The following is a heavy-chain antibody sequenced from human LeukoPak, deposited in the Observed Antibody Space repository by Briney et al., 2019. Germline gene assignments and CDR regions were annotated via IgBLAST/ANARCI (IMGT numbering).Heavy chain of an antibody. Sequence: NRSETLSLTCAVYGGSFSGYYWSWIRQPPGKGLEWIGEINHSGSTNYNPSLKSRVTISVDTSKNQFSLKLSSVTAADTAVYYCARGRRYYYDSSAIDYWGQGTLVTVSS. CDR2: INHSGST. CDR1: GGSFSGYY. J-gene: IGHJ4*02. CDR3: ARGRRYYYDSSAIDY. D-gene: IGHD3-22*01. V-gene: IGHV4-34*01.